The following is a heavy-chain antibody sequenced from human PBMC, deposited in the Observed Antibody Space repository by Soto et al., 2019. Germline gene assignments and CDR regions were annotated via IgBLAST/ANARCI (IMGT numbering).Heavy chain of an antibody. Sequence: QVQLVESGGGVVQPGRSLRLSCAGSGFSFSNYGMHWVRQAPGKGLEWVALIWYDGSKKYYADSVKGRVTISRDNSKNTLNLQMSSLRTEDTAVYYCASDPRVDTPLLASFQGWGQGTLVTVSS. V-gene: IGHV3-33*01. J-gene: IGHJ1*01. D-gene: IGHD3-3*01. CDR3: ASDPRVDTPLLASFQG. CDR1: GFSFSNYG. CDR2: IWYDGSKK.